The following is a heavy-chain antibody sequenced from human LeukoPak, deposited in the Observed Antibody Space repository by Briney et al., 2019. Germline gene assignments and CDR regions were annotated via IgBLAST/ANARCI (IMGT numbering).Heavy chain of an antibody. V-gene: IGHV3-15*01. CDR1: GFTFNNAW. CDR3: TTDQYSGTMAFDY. J-gene: IGHJ4*02. Sequence: GGSLRLSCAASGFTFNNAWMSWVRQAPGKGLEWVGRIKSKTDGGTTDYAAPVKGRFTISRDDSKNTLYLRMNSLKIEDTAVYYCTTDQYSGTMAFDYWGQGALVTVSS. D-gene: IGHD2-2*01. CDR2: IKSKTDGGTT.